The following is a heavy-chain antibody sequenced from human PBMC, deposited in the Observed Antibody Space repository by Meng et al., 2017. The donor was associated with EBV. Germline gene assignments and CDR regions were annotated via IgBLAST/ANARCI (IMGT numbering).Heavy chain of an antibody. CDR2: INAGNGNT. J-gene: IGHJ5*02. CDR1: GYTFTSYA. V-gene: IGHV1-3*01. CDR3: ARRGGVADWFDP. D-gene: IGHD2-15*01. Sequence: SGAEVKKPGALLKVSCKASGYTFTSYAMHWWRQAPGQRLEWMGWINAGNGNTKYSQKFQGRVTITRDTSASTAYMELSSLRSEDTAVYYCARRGGVADWFDPWGQGTLVTVSS.